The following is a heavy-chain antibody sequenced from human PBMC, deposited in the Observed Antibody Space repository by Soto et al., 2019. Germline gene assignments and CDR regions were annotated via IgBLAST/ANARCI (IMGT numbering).Heavy chain of an antibody. CDR1: GFSLNDYG. CDR2: ISYDGRNK. CDR3: AKSNRGAYDTPDF. Sequence: GGSLRLSCAASGFSLNDYGMHWVRQPPGKGLEWVADISYDGRNKYSTDSVRGRFTISRDISKGTLYLQMNSLRPEDTAVYYCAKSNRGAYDTPDFWGQGTPVTVSS. J-gene: IGHJ4*02. V-gene: IGHV3-30*18. D-gene: IGHD3-22*01.